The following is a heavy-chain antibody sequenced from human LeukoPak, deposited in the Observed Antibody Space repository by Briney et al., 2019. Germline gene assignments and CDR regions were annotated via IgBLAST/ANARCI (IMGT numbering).Heavy chain of an antibody. CDR2: IYYSGST. CDR1: GFTFSSYA. D-gene: IGHD5-12*01. Sequence: GSLRLSCAASGFTFSSYAMSWVRQAPGKGLEWIGYIYYSGSTNYNPSLKSRVTISVDTSKNQFSLKLSSVTAADTAMYYCARVSGYDWESFYDYWGQGSLVTVSS. V-gene: IGHV4-59*01. J-gene: IGHJ4*02. CDR3: ARVSGYDWESFYDY.